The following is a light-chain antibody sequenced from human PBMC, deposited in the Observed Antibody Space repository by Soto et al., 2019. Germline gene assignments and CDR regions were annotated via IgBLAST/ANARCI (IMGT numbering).Light chain of an antibody. CDR3: QQYDKWPPIT. CDR1: QSVGSN. J-gene: IGKJ5*01. V-gene: IGKV3-15*01. CDR2: RAS. Sequence: EIVMTQSPDTLSVSPGDRATLSCRASQSVGSNLAWYQQKPGQAPRLLIYRASTRATGVPARFSGTGSGTEFSLTISSLQSEDFAVYYCQQYDKWPPITFGQGTRLEF.